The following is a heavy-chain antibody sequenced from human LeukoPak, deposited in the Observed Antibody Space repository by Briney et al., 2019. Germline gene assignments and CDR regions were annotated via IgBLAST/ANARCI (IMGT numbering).Heavy chain of an antibody. CDR3: AATRYCSGGSCYWFDP. CDR1: GYTFTSYY. J-gene: IGHJ5*02. D-gene: IGHD2-15*01. Sequence: ASVKVSCKASGYTFTSYYMHWVRQAPGQGLEWMGIINPSGGSTSYAQKFQGRVTMTRDTSTSTVYMELSSLRSEDAAVYYCAATRYCSGGSCYWFDPWGQGTLVTVSS. V-gene: IGHV1-46*01. CDR2: INPSGGST.